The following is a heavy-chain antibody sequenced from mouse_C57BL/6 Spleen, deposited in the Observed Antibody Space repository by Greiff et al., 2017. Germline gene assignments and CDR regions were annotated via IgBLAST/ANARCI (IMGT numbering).Heavy chain of an antibody. CDR1: GYAFSRYW. J-gene: IGHJ3*01. V-gene: IGHV1-80*01. CDR2: IYPGDGDT. Sequence: VQLQQSGAELVKPGASVKISCKASGYAFSRYWMNWVKPRPGKGLEWIGQIYPGDGDTNYNGKFKGKATLTADKPSSTAYMQHSSLTSEDSAVYFCAREGDGYYPAWFAYWGQGTLVTVSA. D-gene: IGHD2-3*01. CDR3: AREGDGYYPAWFAY.